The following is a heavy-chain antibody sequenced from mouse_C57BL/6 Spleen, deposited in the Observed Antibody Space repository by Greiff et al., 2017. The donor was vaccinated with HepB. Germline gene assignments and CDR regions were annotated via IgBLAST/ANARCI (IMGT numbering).Heavy chain of an antibody. Sequence: EVMLVESGGGLVQPKGSLKLSCAASGFTFNTYAMHWVRQAPGKGLEWVARIRSKSSNYATYYADSVKDRFTISRDDSQSMLYLQMNTLKTEDTAMYYCVRDTPDYCCSSDPYYFDYWGQGTTLTVSS. D-gene: IGHD1-1*01. J-gene: IGHJ2*01. CDR1: GFTFNTYA. CDR3: VRDTPDYCCSSDPYYFDY. V-gene: IGHV10-3*01. CDR2: IRSKSSNYAT.